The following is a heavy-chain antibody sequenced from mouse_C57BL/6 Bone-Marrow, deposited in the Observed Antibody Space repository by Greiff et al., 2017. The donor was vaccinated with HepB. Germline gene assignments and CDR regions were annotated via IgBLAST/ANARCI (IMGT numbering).Heavy chain of an antibody. CDR3: AREGGTGDY. Sequence: EVQPAESGGGLVKPGGSLKLFCAASGFTFRSYVMSWVRQTPEKRLEWVATICDGGSYTYYPDNVKGRFTISRDNAKNNLYLQVSHPKSEDTAMYYCAREGGTGDYWGQGTTLTVSS. J-gene: IGHJ2*01. CDR1: GFTFRSYV. CDR2: ICDGGSYT. D-gene: IGHD3-3*01. V-gene: IGHV5-4*01.